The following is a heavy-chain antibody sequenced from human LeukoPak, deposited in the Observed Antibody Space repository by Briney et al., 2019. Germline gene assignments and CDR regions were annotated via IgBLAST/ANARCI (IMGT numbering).Heavy chain of an antibody. CDR3: ARHDAGIAARPFDN. D-gene: IGHD6-6*01. J-gene: IGHJ4*02. CDR1: GGSISTYY. CDR2: IYASGPT. V-gene: IGHV4-4*09. Sequence: SETLSLTCTVSGGSISTYYWSWIRRPPGKGLEWIAYIYASGPTNYNPSLKSRITISVDTSKNQFSLKLSCVTAADTAVYYCARHDAGIAARPFDNWGQGTLVTVSS.